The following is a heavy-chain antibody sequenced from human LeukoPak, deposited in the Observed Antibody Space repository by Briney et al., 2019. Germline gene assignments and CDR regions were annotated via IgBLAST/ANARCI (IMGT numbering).Heavy chain of an antibody. Sequence: GGSLRLSCAASGFTFDDYGMSWVRQVPGKGLEWVSGTNWNGGSTGYADSVKGRITISRDNAKNSLYLQMNSLRAEDTAVYYCAREDLVSGSYPDAFDIWGQGTMVTVSS. CDR3: AREDLVSGSYPDAFDI. V-gene: IGHV3-20*04. J-gene: IGHJ3*02. D-gene: IGHD1-26*01. CDR2: TNWNGGST. CDR1: GFTFDDYG.